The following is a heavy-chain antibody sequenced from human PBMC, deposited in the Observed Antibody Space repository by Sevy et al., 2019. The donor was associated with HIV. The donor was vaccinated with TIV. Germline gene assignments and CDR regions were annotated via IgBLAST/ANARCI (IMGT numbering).Heavy chain of an antibody. D-gene: IGHD3-22*01. Sequence: GGSLRLSCAASGFTFSNYWMSWVRQAPGKGLEWVANIKKDGSEKYYVDSVKGRFTISRDNTKNSLYLQMNSLRAEDTAVYYCARGNYYDSTGYYPDTFDIWGQGTMVTVSS. CDR2: IKKDGSEK. CDR1: GFTFSNYW. J-gene: IGHJ3*02. V-gene: IGHV3-7*01. CDR3: ARGNYYDSTGYYPDTFDI.